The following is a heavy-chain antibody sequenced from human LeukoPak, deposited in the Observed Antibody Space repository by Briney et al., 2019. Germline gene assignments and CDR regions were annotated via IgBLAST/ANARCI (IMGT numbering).Heavy chain of an antibody. D-gene: IGHD1-1*01. CDR3: ARSRRYNWNDVMAFDI. J-gene: IGHJ3*02. CDR2: IYPNDSDT. CDR1: GYTFTDYW. Sequence: GESLKISCETSGYTFTDYWIGWVRQMPGKGLEWMGVIYPNDSDTRYSPSFQGQVTISADKSISTAYLQWNSLKASDTAMYYCARSRRYNWNDVMAFDIWGQGTMVTVSS. V-gene: IGHV5-51*01.